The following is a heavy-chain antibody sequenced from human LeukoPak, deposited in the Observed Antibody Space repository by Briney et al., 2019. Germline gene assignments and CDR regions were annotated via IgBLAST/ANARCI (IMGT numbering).Heavy chain of an antibody. CDR3: ARPESSGWYDFYGMDV. CDR2: ISGGGGST. D-gene: IGHD6-19*01. Sequence: GGSLRLSCAASGFTFSSYAMSWVRQAPGKGLEWVSAISGGGGSTYYADSVKGRFTISRDNSKHTLYLQMNSLRAEDTAVYYCARPESSGWYDFYGMDVWGQGTTVTVSS. CDR1: GFTFSSYA. J-gene: IGHJ6*02. V-gene: IGHV3-23*01.